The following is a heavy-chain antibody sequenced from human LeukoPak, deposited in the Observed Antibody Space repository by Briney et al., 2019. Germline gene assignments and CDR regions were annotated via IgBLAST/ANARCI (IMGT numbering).Heavy chain of an antibody. Sequence: ASVKVSCKASGYTFTSYDINWVRQATGQGLEWMGWINPNSGGTNYAHKFQGRVTMTRDTSISTAYMELSRLRSDDTAVYYCVRGGVSDIDYWGQGTLVTVSS. CDR3: VRGGVSDIDY. CDR1: GYTFTSYD. CDR2: INPNSGGT. D-gene: IGHD2-15*01. J-gene: IGHJ4*02. V-gene: IGHV1-2*02.